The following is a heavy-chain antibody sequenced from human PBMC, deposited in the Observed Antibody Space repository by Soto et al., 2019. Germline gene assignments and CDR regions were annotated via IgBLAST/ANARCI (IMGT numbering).Heavy chain of an antibody. V-gene: IGHV3-73*01. CDR1: GFTFSGSA. CDR3: TRPTTGGPSY. D-gene: IGHD2-8*02. J-gene: IGHJ4*02. Sequence: EVQLVESGGGLVQPGGSLKLSCAASGFTFSGSAMHWVRQASGKGLEWVGRIRSKANSYATAYAASVKGRFTISRDDSTNTAYLQMNSLKTEDTAVYYCTRPTTGGPSYWGQGTLVTVSS. CDR2: IRSKANSYAT.